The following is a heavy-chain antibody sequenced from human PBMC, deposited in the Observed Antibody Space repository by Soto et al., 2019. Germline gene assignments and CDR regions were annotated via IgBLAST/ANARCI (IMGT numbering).Heavy chain of an antibody. Sequence: PSETLSLTCTVSGGSISSYYWSCIRQPPGKGLEWIGYIYYSGSTNYNPSLKSRVTISVDTSKNQFSLKLSSVTAADTAVYYCARDNGYSYGYTLDHWGQGTLVTV. CDR2: IYYSGST. CDR1: GGSISSYY. J-gene: IGHJ4*02. V-gene: IGHV4-59*01. D-gene: IGHD5-18*01. CDR3: ARDNGYSYGYTLDH.